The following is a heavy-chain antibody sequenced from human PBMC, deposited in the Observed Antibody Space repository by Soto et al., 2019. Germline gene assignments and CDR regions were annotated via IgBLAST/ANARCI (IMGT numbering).Heavy chain of an antibody. D-gene: IGHD3-10*01. CDR3: ARGSAVLLWFWELTGAFDI. Sequence: QVQLVQSGAEVKKPGASVKVSCKASGYTFTSYGISWVRQAHGQGLEWMGWISAYNGNTNYAQKLQGRVTMTTDTSTSTAYMELRSLRSDDTAVYYCARGSAVLLWFWELTGAFDIWGQGTMVTVSS. J-gene: IGHJ3*02. V-gene: IGHV1-18*01. CDR2: ISAYNGNT. CDR1: GYTFTSYG.